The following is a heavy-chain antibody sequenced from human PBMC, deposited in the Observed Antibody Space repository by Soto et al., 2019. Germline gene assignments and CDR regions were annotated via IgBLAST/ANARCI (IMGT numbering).Heavy chain of an antibody. D-gene: IGHD3-10*01. CDR1: GFTFSSYS. V-gene: IGHV3-21*01. CDR2: ISSSSSYI. J-gene: IGHJ6*04. CDR3: ARVGKYYYGSGSYQEDV. Sequence: GGSLRLSCASSGFTFSSYSMNWVRQAPGKGLEWVSSISSSSSYIYYADSVKGRFTISRDNAKNSLYLQMNSLRAEDTAVYYCARVGKYYYGSGSYQEDVWGKGTTVTVSS.